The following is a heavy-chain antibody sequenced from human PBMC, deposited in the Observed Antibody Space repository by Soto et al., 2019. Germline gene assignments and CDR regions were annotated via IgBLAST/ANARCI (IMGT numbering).Heavy chain of an antibody. D-gene: IGHD5-12*01. CDR3: AKGSRGYDYYNGMDV. CDR1: GFTFSSYG. V-gene: IGHV3-30*18. CDR2: ISYDGSNK. Sequence: GGSLRLSCAASGFTFSSYGMHWVRQAPGKGLEWVAVISYDGSNKYYADSVKGRFTISRDNSKNTLYLQMNRLRAEDTAVYYCAKGSRGYDYYNGMDVWGQGTTVTVSS. J-gene: IGHJ6*02.